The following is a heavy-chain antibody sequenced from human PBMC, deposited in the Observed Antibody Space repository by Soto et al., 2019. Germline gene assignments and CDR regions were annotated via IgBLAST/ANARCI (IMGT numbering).Heavy chain of an antibody. CDR3: ARLRGYYYDSSDDAFDI. CDR2: IYYSGST. J-gene: IGHJ3*02. D-gene: IGHD3-22*01. Sequence: QVQLQESGPGLVKPSQTLSLTCTVSGGSISSGGYYWSWIRQHPGKDLEWIGYIYYSGSTYYNPSLKSRVTISVDTSKNQSSLKLSSVTAADTAVYYCARLRGYYYDSSDDAFDIWGQGTMVTVSS. CDR1: GGSISSGGYY. V-gene: IGHV4-31*03.